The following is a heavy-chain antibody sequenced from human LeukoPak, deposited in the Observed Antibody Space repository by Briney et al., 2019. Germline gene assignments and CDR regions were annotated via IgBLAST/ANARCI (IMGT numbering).Heavy chain of an antibody. V-gene: IGHV1-69*13. D-gene: IGHD3-9*01. CDR3: ARAEDQGRYFDWLPGFDP. J-gene: IGHJ5*02. Sequence: SVKVSCKASGGTFSSYVINWVRQAPGQGLEWMGGILPIFGTSIYSQQFQGRVTITADESTNTVYMELNRLRSDDTATYYCARAEDQGRYFDWLPGFDPWGQGTLVTVSS. CDR2: ILPIFGTS. CDR1: GGTFSSYV.